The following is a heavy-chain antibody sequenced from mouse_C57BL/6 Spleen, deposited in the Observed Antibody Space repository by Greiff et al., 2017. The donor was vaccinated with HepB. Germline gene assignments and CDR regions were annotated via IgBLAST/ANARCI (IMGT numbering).Heavy chain of an antibody. CDR2: IDPETGGT. CDR1: GYTFTDYE. V-gene: IGHV1-15*01. J-gene: IGHJ2*01. Sequence: LQQSGAELVRPGASVTLSCKASGYTFTDYEMHWVKQTPVHGLEWIGAIDPETGGTAYNQKFKGKAILTADKSSSTAYMELRSLTSEDSAVYYCTRWDDSFDYWGQGTTLTVSS. D-gene: IGHD2-4*01. CDR3: TRWDDSFDY.